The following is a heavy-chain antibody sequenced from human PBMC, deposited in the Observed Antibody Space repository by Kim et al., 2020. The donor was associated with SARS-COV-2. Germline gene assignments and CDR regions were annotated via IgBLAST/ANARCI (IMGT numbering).Heavy chain of an antibody. D-gene: IGHD3-10*01. Sequence: GGSLRLSCAASGFTFSSYAMHWVRQAPGKGLEWVAVISYDGSNKYYADSVKGRFTISRDNSKNTLYLQMNSLRAEDTAVYYCARGTMVRDHLREYYFDY. CDR2: ISYDGSNK. CDR1: GFTFSSYA. J-gene: IGHJ4*01. V-gene: IGHV3-30-3*01. CDR3: ARGTMVRDHLREYYFDY.